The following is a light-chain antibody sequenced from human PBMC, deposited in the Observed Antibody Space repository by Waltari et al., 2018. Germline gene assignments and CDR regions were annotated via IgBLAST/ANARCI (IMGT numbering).Light chain of an antibody. Sequence: QSALTQPASVCGSPGQSITISCTGTSSDVGDYNYVSRYQRNPGKAPKLIIFDVSNRPSGVSNRFSGSKSGDTASLTISGLQAEDEADYYCSSYTSSSTYVIFGGGTKLTVL. CDR2: DVS. V-gene: IGLV2-14*03. CDR3: SSYTSSSTYVI. CDR1: SSDVGDYNY. J-gene: IGLJ2*01.